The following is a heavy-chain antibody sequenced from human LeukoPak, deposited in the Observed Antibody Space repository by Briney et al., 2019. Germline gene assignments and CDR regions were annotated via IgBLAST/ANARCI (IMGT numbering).Heavy chain of an antibody. CDR1: GFSISSFP. Sequence: GGSLRLSCADSGFSISSFPFNWVRQAPGKGLEWISHIRSESEFISYADSVKGRFTISRGNGKKTLYLQMSSLRDEDTAVYFCVGDHDWAFDLWGQGTMVTVSS. V-gene: IGHV3-48*02. J-gene: IGHJ3*01. CDR2: IRSESEFI. CDR3: VGDHDWAFDL. D-gene: IGHD3-9*01.